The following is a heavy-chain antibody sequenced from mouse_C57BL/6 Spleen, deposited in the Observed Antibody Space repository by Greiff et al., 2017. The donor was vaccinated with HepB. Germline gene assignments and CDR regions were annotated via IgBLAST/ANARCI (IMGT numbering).Heavy chain of an antibody. CDR1: GYTFTDYY. CDR2: IYPGSGNT. CDR3: ARRWDRRYCDV. V-gene: IGHV1-76*01. J-gene: IGHJ1*03. Sequence: VQLQQSGAELVRPGASVKLSCKASGYTFTDYYINWVKQRPGQGLEWIARIYPGSGNTYYNEKFKGKATLTAEKSSSTADMQLSSLTSEGSAVYFCARRWDRRYCDVWGTGTTVTVSS. D-gene: IGHD3-3*01.